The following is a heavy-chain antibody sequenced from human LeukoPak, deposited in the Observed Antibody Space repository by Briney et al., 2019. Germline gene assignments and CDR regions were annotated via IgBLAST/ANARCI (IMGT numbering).Heavy chain of an antibody. CDR1: GFTVSNNF. D-gene: IGHD3-22*01. Sequence: GGSLRLSCAASGFTVSNNFMDWVRQAPGKGLEWVSVIYSGGDTYYADSVRGRFTISRDNSQNTVYLQMNSLRAEDTAVYYCAREGVNYYDSSGYYAVYWGRGTLVTVSS. CDR3: AREGVNYYDSSGYYAVY. V-gene: IGHV3-66*01. CDR2: IYSGGDT. J-gene: IGHJ4*02.